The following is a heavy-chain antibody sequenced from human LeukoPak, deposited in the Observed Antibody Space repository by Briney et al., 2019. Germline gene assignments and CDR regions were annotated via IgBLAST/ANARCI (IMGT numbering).Heavy chain of an antibody. CDR2: IYYSGST. CDR1: GGSISSYY. CDR3: ARGSRYCSSTSCYVY. Sequence: SETLSLTCTVSGGSISSYYWSWIRQPPGKGLEWIGYIYYSGSTNYNPSLKSRVTVSVDTSKNQFSLKLSSVTAADTAVYYCARGSRYCSSTSCYVYWGQGTLVTVSS. D-gene: IGHD2-2*01. J-gene: IGHJ4*02. V-gene: IGHV4-59*01.